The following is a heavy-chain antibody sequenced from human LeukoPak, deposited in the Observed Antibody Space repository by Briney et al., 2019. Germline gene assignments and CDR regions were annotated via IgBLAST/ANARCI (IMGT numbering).Heavy chain of an antibody. J-gene: IGHJ3*02. Sequence: NPSETLSLTCTVSGGSISTYYWSWIRQPPGKGLEWIGYIYYTGSTNYNPSLKSRVTISVDTSKNQFSLKLSSMTAADTAVYYCARDHYSNLVLDAFDIWGQGTMVTVSS. D-gene: IGHD4-11*01. CDR1: GGSISTYY. CDR2: IYYTGST. CDR3: ARDHYSNLVLDAFDI. V-gene: IGHV4-59*01.